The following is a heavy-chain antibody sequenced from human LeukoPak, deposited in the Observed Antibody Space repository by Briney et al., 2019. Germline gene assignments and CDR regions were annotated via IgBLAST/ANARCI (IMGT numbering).Heavy chain of an antibody. CDR3: ARGTWDGDRTFDI. CDR2: ISGTSSII. CDR1: GFTFSSYS. J-gene: IGHJ3*02. Sequence: GGSLRLSCAASGFTFSSYSMNWVRQAPGKRLEWISYISGTSSIIYYTPSVKGRFTISRDNGKYTLYLQMNSLRDDDTAVYFCARGTWDGDRTFDIWGQGAMVTVSS. D-gene: IGHD5-24*01. V-gene: IGHV3-48*02.